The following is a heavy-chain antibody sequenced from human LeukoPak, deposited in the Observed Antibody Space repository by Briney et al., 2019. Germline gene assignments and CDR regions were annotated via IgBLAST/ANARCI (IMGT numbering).Heavy chain of an antibody. CDR3: ARPRFPYYRLSGADYYYMDV. V-gene: IGHV1-69*06. D-gene: IGHD3-10*01. CDR2: IIPIFGTT. J-gene: IGHJ6*03. CDR1: GGTFSNHA. Sequence: SVKVSCKASGGTFSNHAISWVRQAPGQGLEWMAGIIPIFGTTNYAQKFQGRVTITADKSMTTAYMELSSLRSEDTAVYYCARPRFPYYRLSGADYYYMDVWGKGTTVTVSS.